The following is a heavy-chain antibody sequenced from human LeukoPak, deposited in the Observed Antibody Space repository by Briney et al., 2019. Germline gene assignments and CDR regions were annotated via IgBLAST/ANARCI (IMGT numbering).Heavy chain of an antibody. CDR1: GFTFSDYS. D-gene: IGHD1-26*01. CDR2: IDYSGNNA. J-gene: IGHJ3*02. CDR3: ARGGSYLSAFDI. Sequence: GGSLRLSCAASGFTFSDYSMNWVRQAPGKGLEWVSYIDYSGNNAYYADSVKGRFTISRDNAKNSLYLQMNSLRAEDTAVYYCARGGSYLSAFDIWGQGTMVTVSS. V-gene: IGHV3-48*01.